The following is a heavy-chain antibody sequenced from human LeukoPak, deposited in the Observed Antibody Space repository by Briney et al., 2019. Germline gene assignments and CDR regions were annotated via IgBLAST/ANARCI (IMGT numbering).Heavy chain of an antibody. CDR2: IRSKAYGGTT. D-gene: IGHD3-22*01. V-gene: IGHV3-49*04. CDR3: TRGYYYDSSGYLIAVY. J-gene: IGHJ4*02. Sequence: PGGSLRLSCVASGFTFSTYWMNWVRQAPGKGLEWVGFIRSKAYGGTTEYAASVKGRFTISRDDSKSIAYLQMNSLKTEDTAVYYCTRGYYYDSSGYLIAVYWGQGTLVTVSS. CDR1: GFTFSTYW.